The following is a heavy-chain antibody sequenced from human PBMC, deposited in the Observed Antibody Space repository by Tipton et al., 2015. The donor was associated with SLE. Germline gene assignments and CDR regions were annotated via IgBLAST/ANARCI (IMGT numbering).Heavy chain of an antibody. J-gene: IGHJ2*01. CDR2: ISWNSGTI. CDR3: ARDRGYYNLRYWYFDL. V-gene: IGHV3-9*01. D-gene: IGHD6-25*01. CDR1: GFTFDDYA. Sequence: SLRLSCAASGFTFDDYAMHWVRQAPGKGLEWVSGISWNSGTIGSEDSVKGRFTISRDSSKNTLYLQMNSLRAEDTAVYHCARDRGYYNLRYWYFDLWGRGTLVTVSS.